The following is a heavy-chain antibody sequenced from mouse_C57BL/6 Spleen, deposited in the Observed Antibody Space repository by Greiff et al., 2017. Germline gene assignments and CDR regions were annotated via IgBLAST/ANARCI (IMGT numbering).Heavy chain of an antibody. CDR1: GYTFTSYW. D-gene: IGHD2-4*01. V-gene: IGHV1-64*01. Sequence: VQLQQPGAELVKPGASVKLSCKASGYTFTSYWMHWVKQRPGQGLEWIGMIHPNSGSTNYNEKFKSKATLTVDKSSSTAYMQLSSLTSDDSAVYYCARSYDYDLYFDYWGQGTTLTVSS. CDR2: IHPNSGST. J-gene: IGHJ2*01. CDR3: ARSYDYDLYFDY.